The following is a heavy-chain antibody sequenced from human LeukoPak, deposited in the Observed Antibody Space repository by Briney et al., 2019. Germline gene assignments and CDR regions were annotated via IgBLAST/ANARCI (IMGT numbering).Heavy chain of an antibody. CDR3: ARGGIAGLGYYYYYMDV. CDR2: INPSGGST. CDR1: GYTFTSYY. Sequence: GASVKVSCKASGYTFTSYYMHWVRQAPGQGLEWMGIINPSGGSTSYAQKFQGRVTMTRDMSTSTVYMELSSLRSEDTAVYYCARGGIAGLGYYYYYMDVWGKGTTVTISS. V-gene: IGHV1-46*01. D-gene: IGHD1-26*01. J-gene: IGHJ6*03.